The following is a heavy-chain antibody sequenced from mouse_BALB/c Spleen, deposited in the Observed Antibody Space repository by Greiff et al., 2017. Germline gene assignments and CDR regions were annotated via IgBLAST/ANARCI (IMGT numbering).Heavy chain of an antibody. D-gene: IGHD2-14*01. CDR3: ARRSRYDVGYAMDY. CDR2: ISYSGST. Sequence: EVKLQESGPGLVKPSQSLSLTCTVTGYSITSDYAWNWIRQFPGNKLEWMGYISYSGSTSYNPSLKSRISITRDTSKNQFFLQLNSVTTEDTATYYCARRSRYDVGYAMDYWGQGTSVTVSS. J-gene: IGHJ4*01. CDR1: GYSITSDYA. V-gene: IGHV3-2*02.